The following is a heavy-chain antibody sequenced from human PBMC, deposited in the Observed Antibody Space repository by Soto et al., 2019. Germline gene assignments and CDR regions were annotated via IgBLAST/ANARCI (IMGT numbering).Heavy chain of an antibody. Sequence: SETLSLTCTVSGGSISSSSSYWGWIRQPPGKGLEWIGSIYYSGSTYYNPSLKSRVTISVDTSKNQFSLKLSSVTAADTAVYYCATGYGSSWYDYWGQGTLVTVSS. CDR3: ATGYGSSWYDY. D-gene: IGHD6-13*01. CDR2: IYYSGST. J-gene: IGHJ4*02. V-gene: IGHV4-39*01. CDR1: GGSISSSSSY.